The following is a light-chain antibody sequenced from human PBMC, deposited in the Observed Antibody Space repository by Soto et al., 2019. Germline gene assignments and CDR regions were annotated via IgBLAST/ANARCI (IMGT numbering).Light chain of an antibody. CDR3: AAWDDSLNGPA. J-gene: IGLJ2*01. CDR2: RNN. V-gene: IGLV1-44*01. Sequence: QSVLTQPPSASGTPGQRVTISCSGSSSNIGSNTVHWYRQVPGRAPKLLIHRNNQRPSGVPDRFSGSKSGTSASLAISGLQSEDEADYYCAAWDDSLNGPAFGGGTKVTVL. CDR1: SSNIGSNT.